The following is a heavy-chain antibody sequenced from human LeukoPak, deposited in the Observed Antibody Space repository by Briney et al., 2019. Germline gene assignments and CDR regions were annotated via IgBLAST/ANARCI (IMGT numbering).Heavy chain of an antibody. Sequence: GGSLRLSCVASGFIFSNYGIHWVRQAPGQGLEWGAVISSDGSYKYYADSVKGRFTISRDNAKNSLSLQMSSLRAEDTAVYFCAYWAGTVAGFNGPFDYWGQGTLVTVSS. J-gene: IGHJ4*02. CDR1: GFIFSNYG. CDR3: AYWAGTVAGFNGPFDY. V-gene: IGHV3-30*03. D-gene: IGHD6-13*01. CDR2: ISSDGSYK.